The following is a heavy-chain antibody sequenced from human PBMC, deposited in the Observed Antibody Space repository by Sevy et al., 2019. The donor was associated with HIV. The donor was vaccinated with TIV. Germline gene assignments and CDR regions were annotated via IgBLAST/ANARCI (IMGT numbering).Heavy chain of an antibody. CDR1: GGSITSLY. V-gene: IGHV4-59*08. CDR3: AGENARGRGYS. CDR2: IYYNGNT. D-gene: IGHD3-3*02. J-gene: IGHJ4*02. Sequence: SETLSLTCTVSGGSITSLYWGWIRQPPGKGLEWIPNIYYNGNTNYNPSLKSRVTISLDTSKNQFSLRLSSVTAADTAIYYCAGENARGRGYSWGQGTLVTVSS.